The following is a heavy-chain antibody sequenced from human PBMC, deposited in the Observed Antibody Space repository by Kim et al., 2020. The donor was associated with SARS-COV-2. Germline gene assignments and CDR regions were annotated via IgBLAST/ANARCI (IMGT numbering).Heavy chain of an antibody. Sequence: ASVKVSCKASGYTFTSYGISWVRQAPGQGLEWMGWISAYNGNTNYAQKLQGRVTMTTDTSTSTAYMELRSLRSDDTAVYYCARDVRKYYYDSSGYYCLDYWGQGTLVTVSS. CDR1: GYTFTSYG. CDR3: ARDVRKYYYDSSGYYCLDY. D-gene: IGHD3-22*01. V-gene: IGHV1-18*01. J-gene: IGHJ4*02. CDR2: ISAYNGNT.